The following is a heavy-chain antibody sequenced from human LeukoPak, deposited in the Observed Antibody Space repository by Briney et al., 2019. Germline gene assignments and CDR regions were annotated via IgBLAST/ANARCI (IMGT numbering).Heavy chain of an antibody. CDR1: GFTFSSYA. Sequence: GVSLRLSCAASGFTFSSYAMSWVRQAPGKGLEWVSAISGSCCSTYYADSVKGRFTISRDNSKNTLYLQMNSLRAEDTAVYYCAKRGGYYGSGSYWPYYYYGMDVWGQGTTVTVSS. CDR2: ISGSCCST. D-gene: IGHD3-10*01. J-gene: IGHJ6*02. CDR3: AKRGGYYGSGSYWPYYYYGMDV. V-gene: IGHV3-23*01.